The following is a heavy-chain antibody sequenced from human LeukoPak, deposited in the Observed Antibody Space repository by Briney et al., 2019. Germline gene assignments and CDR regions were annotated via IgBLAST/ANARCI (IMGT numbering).Heavy chain of an antibody. CDR3: AHGDYGGYYYYYGMDV. J-gene: IGHJ6*02. D-gene: IGHD4-17*01. CDR1: GGTFSSYA. CDR2: IIPSLGIA. Sequence: ASVKVSCKASGGTFSSYAISWVRQAPGQGLEWMGRIIPSLGIANYAQKFQGRVTITADKSTSTAYMELSSLRSEDTAVYYCAHGDYGGYYYYYGMDVWGQGTTVTVSS. V-gene: IGHV1-69*04.